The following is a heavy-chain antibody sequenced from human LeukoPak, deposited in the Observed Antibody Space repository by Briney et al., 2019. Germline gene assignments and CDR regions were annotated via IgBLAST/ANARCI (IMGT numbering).Heavy chain of an antibody. D-gene: IGHD3-10*01. CDR3: ARDREWFGEEPDAFDI. J-gene: IGHJ3*02. CDR2: IYYSGST. V-gene: IGHV4-59*01. Sequence: AETLSLTYTVSGGSISSYYWSWVRQPPGKGLEGIGYIYYSGSTNYNPSLKSRVTLSVDTSKNQFSLKLSSVTAADTAVYYCARDREWFGEEPDAFDIWGQGTMVTVSS. CDR1: GGSISSYY.